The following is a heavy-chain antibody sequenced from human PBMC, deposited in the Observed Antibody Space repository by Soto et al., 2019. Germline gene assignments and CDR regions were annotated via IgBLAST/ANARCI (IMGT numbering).Heavy chain of an antibody. V-gene: IGHV3-23*01. CDR2: ISGTGRVT. CDR1: GFTFSSYA. Sequence: EVQLLESGGGLVQPGGSLKISCAVSGFTFSSYAMSWVRQAPGKGLEWVSGISGTGRVTNYAESVKGRFTISRDNPKNPLSLERKSRRAEDPAVYSGAKDVHYDIVTGIEYFDTWGKGTWSPSP. CDR3: AKDVHYDIVTGIEYFDT. J-gene: IGHJ1*01. D-gene: IGHD3-9*01.